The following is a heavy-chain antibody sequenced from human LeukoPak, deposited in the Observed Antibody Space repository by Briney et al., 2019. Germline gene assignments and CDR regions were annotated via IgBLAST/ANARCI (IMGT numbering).Heavy chain of an antibody. J-gene: IGHJ4*02. CDR2: INSDGTST. CDR1: GFTFNNYW. Sequence: GGSLRLSCAASGFTFNNYWMHWVRQAPGKGLVWVSRINSDGTSTKYADSVKGRFTISRDNAKNTLYLQMNSLRAEDTAVYYCARGDDILTGYYMVDYWGQGTLVTVSS. V-gene: IGHV3-74*03. D-gene: IGHD3-9*01. CDR3: ARGDDILTGYYMVDY.